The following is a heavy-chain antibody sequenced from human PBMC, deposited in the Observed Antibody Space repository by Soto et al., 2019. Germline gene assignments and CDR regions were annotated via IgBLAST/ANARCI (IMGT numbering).Heavy chain of an antibody. CDR1: GGSVSSGSYY. V-gene: IGHV4-61*01. J-gene: IGHJ3*02. CDR2: IYYSGST. CDR3: ARRAAAMDAFDI. Sequence: SETLSLTCTVSGGSVSSGSYYWSWIRQPPGKGLEWIGYIYYSGSTNYNPSLKSRVTISVDTSKNQFSLKLSSVTAADTAVYYCARRAAAMDAFDIWGQGTMVTVSS. D-gene: IGHD6-25*01.